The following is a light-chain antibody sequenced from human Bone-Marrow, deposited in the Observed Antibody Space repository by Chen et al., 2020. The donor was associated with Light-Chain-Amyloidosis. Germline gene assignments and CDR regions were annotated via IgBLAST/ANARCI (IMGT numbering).Light chain of an antibody. Sequence: QSALTQPASESGSPGQSITSPVLGSSNDVGSNNYVSWYQQNPGKAPKLMIYEVSNRPSGVPDRFSGSKSGNTASLTISGLQAEDEADYYCSSYTSISTVVFGGGTKLTVL. J-gene: IGLJ2*01. CDR1: SNDVGSNNY. V-gene: IGLV2-14*01. CDR2: EVS. CDR3: SSYTSISTVV.